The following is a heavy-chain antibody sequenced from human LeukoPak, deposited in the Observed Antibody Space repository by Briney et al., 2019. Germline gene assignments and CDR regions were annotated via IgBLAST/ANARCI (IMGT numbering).Heavy chain of an antibody. J-gene: IGHJ4*02. CDR1: GYTFTNFA. CDR3: TRNRAAAGTFDY. CDR2: INVVNGNT. D-gene: IGHD6-13*01. V-gene: IGHV1-3*01. Sequence: ASVKVSCKPSGYTFTNFAMHWVRKAPGQRLEWMGWINVVNGNTKYSEKFQGRVTITRDTSARTAYMELSSLRSEGTAVYYCTRNRAAAGTFDYWGQGTLVTVSS.